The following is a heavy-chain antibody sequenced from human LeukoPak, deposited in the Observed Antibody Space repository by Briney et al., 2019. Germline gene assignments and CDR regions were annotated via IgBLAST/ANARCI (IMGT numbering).Heavy chain of an antibody. CDR3: ARGRGPYGWFDP. V-gene: IGHV3-74*01. Sequence: PGGSLRLSCAASGFTSSSYWMHWVRQAPGKGLAWVSRINSDGSNTNYADSVKGRSTISRDNAKNTVYLQMNSLRAEDTAVYYCARGRGPYGWFDPWGQGTLVTVSS. CDR2: INSDGSNT. CDR1: GFTSSSYW. J-gene: IGHJ5*02. D-gene: IGHD3-10*01.